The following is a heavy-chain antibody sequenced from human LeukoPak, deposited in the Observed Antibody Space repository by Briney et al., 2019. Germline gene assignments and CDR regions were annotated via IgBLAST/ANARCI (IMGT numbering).Heavy chain of an antibody. CDR1: GFTFSDYY. J-gene: IGHJ3*02. CDR2: IRSSGSTI. Sequence: GGSLRLSCAASGFTFSDYYMSWIRQAPGKGLEWVSYIRSSGSTIYYADSVKGRFTISRDNAKNSLYLQMNSLRAEDTAVYYCARVQNYYDSSGHDAFDIWGQGTMVTVSS. D-gene: IGHD3-22*01. V-gene: IGHV3-11*04. CDR3: ARVQNYYDSSGHDAFDI.